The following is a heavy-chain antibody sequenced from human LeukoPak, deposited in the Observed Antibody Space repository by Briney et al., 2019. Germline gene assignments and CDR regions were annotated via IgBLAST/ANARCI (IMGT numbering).Heavy chain of an antibody. V-gene: IGHV4-59*01. D-gene: IGHD1/OR15-1a*01. J-gene: IGHJ5*02. CDR1: GGSTSNYY. Sequence: SETLSLTCTVSGGSTSNYYWSWIRQPPGKGLEWIGYIYYSGSTNYNPSLKSRVTISVDTSKNQFSLKLSSVTAADTAVYYCAKQKGLDPWGQGTLVTVSS. CDR2: IYYSGST. CDR3: AKQKGLDP.